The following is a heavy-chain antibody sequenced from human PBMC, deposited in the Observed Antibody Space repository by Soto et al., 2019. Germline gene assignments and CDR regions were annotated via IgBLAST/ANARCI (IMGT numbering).Heavy chain of an antibody. CDR2: ITYTGVST. J-gene: IGHJ4*02. CDR3: AKASVWYPYFDS. Sequence: GGSLRLSCAASEFSFDDYAMSWVRQAPGKGLEWVSSITYTGVSTYYVDSVKGRFTISRDNSKDTLYLQMNSLRAEDTAIYYCAKASVWYPYFDSWGQGTLVTVSS. V-gene: IGHV3-23*01. D-gene: IGHD6-13*01. CDR1: EFSFDDYA.